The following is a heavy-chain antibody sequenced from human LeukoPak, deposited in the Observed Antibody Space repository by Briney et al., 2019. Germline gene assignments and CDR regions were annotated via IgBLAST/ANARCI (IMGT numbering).Heavy chain of an antibody. J-gene: IGHJ4*02. Sequence: PGGSLRLSCAASGFTFSSYGMHWVRQAPGKGLEWVAFIRYDGSNKYYADSVKRRFTISRDNSKNTLYLQMNSLRAEDTAVYYCAKDHGGTRNAVYDYVWGSYRLGSEYFDYWGQGTLVTVSS. CDR2: IRYDGSNK. V-gene: IGHV3-30*02. CDR3: AKDHGGTRNAVYDYVWGSYRLGSEYFDY. CDR1: GFTFSSYG. D-gene: IGHD3-16*02.